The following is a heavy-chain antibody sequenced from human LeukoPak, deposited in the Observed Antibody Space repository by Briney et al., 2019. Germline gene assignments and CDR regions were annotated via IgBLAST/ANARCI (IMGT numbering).Heavy chain of an antibody. D-gene: IGHD3-10*01. CDR2: VYSGGDT. V-gene: IGHV3-53*01. CDR3: ASGRGRASDYYYGMDV. Sequence: PGGSLRLSCAVSGFTFSSNYMSWVRQAPGKGLEWVSVVYSGGDTYYADSVKGRFTISRDNSKNTLYLQMNSLRAEDTAGYYCASGRGRASDYYYGMDVWGQGTTVTVSS. CDR1: GFTFSSNY. J-gene: IGHJ6*02.